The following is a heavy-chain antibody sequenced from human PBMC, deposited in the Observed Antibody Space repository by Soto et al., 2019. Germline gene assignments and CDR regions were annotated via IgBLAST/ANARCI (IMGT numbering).Heavy chain of an antibody. J-gene: IGHJ4*02. D-gene: IGHD2-2*01. CDR2: ISSSGGST. CDR3: AKDRGCRSASCHFFDY. CDR1: GFTFSSYA. Sequence: EVQLLESGGDLVQPGGSLRLSCAASGFTFSSYALSWVRQAPGKGLEWVSAISSSGGSTFYADSVKGRFTISRDNSKNMRVLQMNSLRVEDTAIYYCAKDRGCRSASCHFFDYWGQGTLVTVSS. V-gene: IGHV3-23*01.